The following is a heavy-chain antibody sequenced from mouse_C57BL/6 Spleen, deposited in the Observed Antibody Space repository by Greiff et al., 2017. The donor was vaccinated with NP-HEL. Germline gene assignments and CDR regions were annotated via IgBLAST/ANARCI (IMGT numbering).Heavy chain of an antibody. CDR1: GYTFTDYN. Sequence: DVQLQESGPELVKPGASVKMSCKASGYTFTDYNMHWVKQSHGKSLEWIGYINPNNGGTSYNQKFKGKATLTVNKSSSTAYMELRSLTSEDSAVYYCARGLYGNYVFAYWGQGTLVTVSA. J-gene: IGHJ3*01. V-gene: IGHV1-22*01. D-gene: IGHD2-1*01. CDR3: ARGLYGNYVFAY. CDR2: INPNNGGT.